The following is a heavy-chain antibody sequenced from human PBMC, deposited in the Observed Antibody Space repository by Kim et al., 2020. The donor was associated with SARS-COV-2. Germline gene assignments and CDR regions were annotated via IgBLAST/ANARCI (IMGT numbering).Heavy chain of an antibody. D-gene: IGHD3-22*01. Sequence: GGSLRLSCAASGFTFSSYAMSWVRQAPGKGLEWVSAISGSGGSTYYADSVKGRFTISRDNSKNTLYLQMNSLRAEDTAVYYCAKTPHNVDYYDSSLPDFFAYWGQGTLVTVSS. V-gene: IGHV3-23*01. J-gene: IGHJ4*02. CDR2: ISGSGGST. CDR3: AKTPHNVDYYDSSLPDFFAY. CDR1: GFTFSSYA.